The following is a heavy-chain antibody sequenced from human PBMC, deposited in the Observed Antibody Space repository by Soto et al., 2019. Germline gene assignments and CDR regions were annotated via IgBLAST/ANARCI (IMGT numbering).Heavy chain of an antibody. J-gene: IGHJ4*02. Sequence: ASVKVSCKVSGYTLTELSMHWVRQAPGKGLEWMGGFDPEDGETIYAQKFQGRVTMTEDTSTDTAYMELSSLRSEDTAAYYCATFKDSGSYPYYFDYWGQGTLVTVSS. V-gene: IGHV1-24*01. D-gene: IGHD1-26*01. CDR1: GYTLTELS. CDR2: FDPEDGET. CDR3: ATFKDSGSYPYYFDY.